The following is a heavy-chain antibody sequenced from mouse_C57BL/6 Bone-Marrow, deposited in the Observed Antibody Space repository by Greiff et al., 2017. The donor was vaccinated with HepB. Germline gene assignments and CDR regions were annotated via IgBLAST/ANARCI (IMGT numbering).Heavy chain of an antibody. D-gene: IGHD1-1*01. J-gene: IGHJ4*01. V-gene: IGHV3-6*01. Sequence: EVKLMESGPGLVKPSQSLSLTCSVTGYSITSGYYWNWIRQFPGNKLEWMGYISYDGSNNYNPSLKNRISITRDTSKNQFFLKLNSVTTEDTATYYCARGAYYGSSLYYAMDYWGQGTSVTVSS. CDR1: GYSITSGYY. CDR3: ARGAYYGSSLYYAMDY. CDR2: ISYDGSN.